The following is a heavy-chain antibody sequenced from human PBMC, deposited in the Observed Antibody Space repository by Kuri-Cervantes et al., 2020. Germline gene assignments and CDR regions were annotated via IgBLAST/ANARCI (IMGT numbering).Heavy chain of an antibody. V-gene: IGHV3-23*01. Sequence: ETLSLTCAASGFTFSDYYMSWIRQAPGKGLEWVSAISGSGGSTYYADSVKGRFTISRDNSKNTLYLQMNSLRAEDTAVYYCAKDRSRIVVGWFDPWGQGTLVTVSS. CDR3: AKDRSRIVVGWFDP. J-gene: IGHJ5*02. D-gene: IGHD2-2*01. CDR2: ISGSGGST. CDR1: GFTFSDYY.